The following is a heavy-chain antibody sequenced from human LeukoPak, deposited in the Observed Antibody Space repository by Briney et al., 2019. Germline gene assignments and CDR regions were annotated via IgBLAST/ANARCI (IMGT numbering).Heavy chain of an antibody. D-gene: IGHD3-10*01. V-gene: IGHV3-48*02. CDR2: ISSSSSTI. CDR3: ARGAPAPTTSITMVQGFELFDDSGY. Sequence: GGSLRLSCAASGFTFSSYSMNWVRQAPGKGLEWVSYISSSSSTIYYADSVKGRFTISRDNAKNSLYLQMNSLRDEDTAVYYCARGAPAPTTSITMVQGFELFDDSGYWGQGTLVTVSS. CDR1: GFTFSSYS. J-gene: IGHJ4*02.